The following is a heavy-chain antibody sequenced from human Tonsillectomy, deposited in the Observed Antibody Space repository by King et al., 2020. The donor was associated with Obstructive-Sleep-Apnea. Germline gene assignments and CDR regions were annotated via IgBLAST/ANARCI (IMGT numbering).Heavy chain of an antibody. Sequence: AQLVQSGAEVKKPGASLRISCQGSGYSFTSYWISWVRQMPGKGLEWMGRIDPSDSYTNYSPSFQGHVTISADKSISTAYLQWRSLKASDTAMYYCAGGPIRSTSLGMDVWGQGTTVTVSS. V-gene: IGHV5-10-1*01. J-gene: IGHJ6*02. CDR3: AGGPIRSTSLGMDV. CDR1: GYSFTSYW. CDR2: IDPSDSYT. D-gene: IGHD3-16*01.